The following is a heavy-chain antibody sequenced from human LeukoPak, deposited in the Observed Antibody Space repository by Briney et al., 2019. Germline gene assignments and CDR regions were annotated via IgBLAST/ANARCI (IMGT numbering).Heavy chain of an antibody. CDR2: IYYSGST. CDR1: GGSLSSGGYY. V-gene: IGHV4-31*03. J-gene: IGHJ4*02. D-gene: IGHD3-10*01. CDR3: ASVWIGEHPSDY. Sequence: SQTLSLTRTVSGGSLSSGGYYWSWIRQHPGKGLEWIGYIYYSGSTYYNPSLKSRVTISVDTSKNQCSLKLRSVTAADTAVYYCASVWIGEHPSDYWGQGTLVTVSS.